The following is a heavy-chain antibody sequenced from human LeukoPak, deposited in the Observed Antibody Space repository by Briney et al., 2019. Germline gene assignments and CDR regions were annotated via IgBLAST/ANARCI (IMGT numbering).Heavy chain of an antibody. CDR3: VRVCTSRRGSFDY. Sequence: PSETLSLTCTVSGGSISGYYWTWIRQPPGKRLEWIGYIYYSGNTDYNPSLKSRVTMSVDTSKNQFYLKLSSVTAADTAVYYCVRVCTSRRGSFDYWGQGTLVTVSS. CDR1: GGSISGYY. D-gene: IGHD2-2*01. V-gene: IGHV4-59*01. CDR2: IYYSGNT. J-gene: IGHJ4*02.